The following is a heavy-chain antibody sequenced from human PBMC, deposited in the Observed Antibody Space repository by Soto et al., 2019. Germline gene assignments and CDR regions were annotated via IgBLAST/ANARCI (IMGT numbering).Heavy chain of an antibody. V-gene: IGHV4-59*08. D-gene: IGHD3-10*01. Sequence: SETLSLTCSVSGDSISSYYWTWIRQPPGKGLEWIGYIYHSGYTNYNPSLQSRVTISVDTSRNQFSLKLNSMTAADTAVYYCARHNYGSGSTYFDNWGQETLVTV. CDR3: ARHNYGSGSTYFDN. J-gene: IGHJ4*02. CDR1: GDSISSYY. CDR2: IYHSGYT.